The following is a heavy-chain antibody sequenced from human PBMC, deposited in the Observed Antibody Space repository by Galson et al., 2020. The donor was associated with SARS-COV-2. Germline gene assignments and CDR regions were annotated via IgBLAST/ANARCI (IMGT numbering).Heavy chain of an antibody. V-gene: IGHV4-39*01. CDR3: ARTSRGGYYDPNYYFDY. CDR2: IYYSGST. CDR1: GGSISSSSYY. D-gene: IGHD3-22*01. J-gene: IGHJ4*02. Sequence: SETLSLTCTVSGGSISSSSYYWGWIRQPPGKGLEWIGSIYYSGSTYYNPSLKSRVTISVDTSKNQFSLKLSSVTAADTAMYYCARTSRGGYYDPNYYFDYWGQGTLVTVSS.